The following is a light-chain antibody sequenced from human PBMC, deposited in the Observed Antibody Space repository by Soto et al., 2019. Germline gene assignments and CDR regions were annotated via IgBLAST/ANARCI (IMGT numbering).Light chain of an antibody. V-gene: IGLV2-14*01. CDR1: SSDVGGYNY. CDR2: DVS. CDR3: SSYTSSSTYV. J-gene: IGLJ1*01. Sequence: QSVLTHPASVSGSPGQSITISCTGTSSDVGGYNYVSWYQQHPGKAPKLMIYDVSNRPSGVSNRFSGSKSGNTASLTISGLQAEDEADYYFSSYTSSSTYVFGTGTKVTV.